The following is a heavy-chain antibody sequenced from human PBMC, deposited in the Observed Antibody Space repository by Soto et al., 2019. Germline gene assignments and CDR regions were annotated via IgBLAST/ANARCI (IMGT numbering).Heavy chain of an antibody. CDR1: GYRFTSYW. CDR3: ARSLSPGPQPMDV. V-gene: IGHV5-51*01. Sequence: GESLKISCKGSGYRFTSYWIDWVRQMPGKGLEWMGIIYPGDSDTRYSPSFQGQVTISADKSISTAYLQWSSLKASDTAMYYCARSLSPGPQPMDVWGKGTTVTVSS. J-gene: IGHJ6*04. CDR2: IYPGDSDT.